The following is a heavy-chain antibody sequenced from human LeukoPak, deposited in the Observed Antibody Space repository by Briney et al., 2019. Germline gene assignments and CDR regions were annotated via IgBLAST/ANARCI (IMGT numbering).Heavy chain of an antibody. CDR1: GYTFTSYG. J-gene: IGHJ3*02. V-gene: IGHV1-18*01. CDR2: ISAYNGNT. Sequence: ASVKVSCKASGYTFTSYGISWVRQAPGQELEWMGWISAYNGNTNYAQKLQGRVTMTTDTSTSTAYMELRSLRSDDTAVYYCARDIVATIAPKHDAFDIWGQGTMVTVSS. D-gene: IGHD5-12*01. CDR3: ARDIVATIAPKHDAFDI.